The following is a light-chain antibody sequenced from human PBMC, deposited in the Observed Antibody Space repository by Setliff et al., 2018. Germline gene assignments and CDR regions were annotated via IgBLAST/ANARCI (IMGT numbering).Light chain of an antibody. Sequence: QSVLTQPPSASGAPGQRVIISCSGSRPNIADNYVYWYQQLPGTAPKLLVNRNNQQPSGAPDRFSGSKSGTSAPLAINGLRSEDEADYYCAAWDNSLSGYVFGTGTKVTVL. CDR1: RPNIADNY. CDR3: AAWDNSLSGYV. CDR2: RNN. V-gene: IGLV1-47*01. J-gene: IGLJ1*01.